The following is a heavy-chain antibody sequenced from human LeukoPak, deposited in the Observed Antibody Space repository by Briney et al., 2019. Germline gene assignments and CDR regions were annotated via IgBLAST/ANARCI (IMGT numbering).Heavy chain of an antibody. CDR2: INHSGST. D-gene: IGHD3-22*01. Sequence: PSETLSLTCAAYGGSFSGYYWSWIRQPPGKGLEWIGEINHSGSTNYNPSLKSRVTISVDTSKNQFSLKLSSVTAADAAVYYCARLGYYDSSGYHSWGQGTLVTVSS. CDR1: GGSFSGYY. CDR3: ARLGYYDSSGYHS. V-gene: IGHV4-34*01. J-gene: IGHJ4*02.